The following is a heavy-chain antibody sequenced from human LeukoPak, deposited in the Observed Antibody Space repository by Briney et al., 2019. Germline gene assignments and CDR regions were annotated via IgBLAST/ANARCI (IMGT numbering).Heavy chain of an antibody. D-gene: IGHD6-19*01. V-gene: IGHV4-59*12. CDR2: IYYSGST. CDR3: SRPAPHSTGHAFDI. CDR1: GGSLSRYF. J-gene: IGHJ3*02. Sequence: SGTLSLTCTVSGGSLSRYFWGWIRQPPGQGLEWIGYIYYSGSTNYNPSLKSRVTISVDTSKNQFSLKLSSVTSADTAVYYVSRPAPHSTGHAFDIWGQGTMLTLSS.